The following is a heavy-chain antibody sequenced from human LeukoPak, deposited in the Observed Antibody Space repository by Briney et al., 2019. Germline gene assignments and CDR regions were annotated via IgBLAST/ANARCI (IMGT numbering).Heavy chain of an antibody. Sequence: GGSLRLSCAASGFTFSSYGMHWVRQAPGKGLEWGAVIWYDGSNKYYADSVKGRFTISRDNSKNTLYLQMNSLRAEDTAVYYCAIPFSSGWYQLDYWGQGTLVTVSS. CDR1: GFTFSSYG. D-gene: IGHD6-19*01. J-gene: IGHJ4*02. CDR3: AIPFSSGWYQLDY. CDR2: IWYDGSNK. V-gene: IGHV3-33*01.